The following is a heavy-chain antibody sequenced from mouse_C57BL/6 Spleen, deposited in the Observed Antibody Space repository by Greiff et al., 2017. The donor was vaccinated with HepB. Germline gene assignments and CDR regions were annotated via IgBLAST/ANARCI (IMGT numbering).Heavy chain of an antibody. CDR1: GYAFSSSW. CDR2: IYPGDGDT. J-gene: IGHJ3*01. Sequence: VQLQQSGPELVKPGASVKISCKASGYAFSSSWMNWVKQRPGKGLEWIGRIYPGDGDTNYNGKFKGKATLTADNSSSTAYMQLSSLTSEDSAVYFCARGGNYAYWGQGTLVTVSA. V-gene: IGHV1-82*01. D-gene: IGHD2-1*01. CDR3: ARGGNYAY.